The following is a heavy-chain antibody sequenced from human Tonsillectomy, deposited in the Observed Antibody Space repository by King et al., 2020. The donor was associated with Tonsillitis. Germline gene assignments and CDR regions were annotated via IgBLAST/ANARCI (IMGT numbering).Heavy chain of an antibody. D-gene: IGHD3-22*01. CDR1: GFTFSSYA. J-gene: IGHJ2*01. CDR2: ISGSGGST. V-gene: IGHV3-23*04. Sequence: VQLVESGGGLVQPGGSLRLSCAASGFTFSSYAMSWVRQAPGKGLEWVSAISGSGGSTYYADSVKGRFTISRDNSKNTLYLQMNSLRAEDTAVYYCAKGSRGNYFDISGYLVSSLETWYFYLWGRGTLVTVSS. CDR3: AKGSRGNYFDISGYLVSSLETWYFYL.